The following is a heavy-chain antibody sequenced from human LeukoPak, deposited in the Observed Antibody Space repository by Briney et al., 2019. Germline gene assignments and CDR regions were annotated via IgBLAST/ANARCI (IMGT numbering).Heavy chain of an antibody. CDR2: ISSGGSTI. CDR3: ARREAAGRCFDY. J-gene: IGHJ4*02. D-gene: IGHD6-13*01. Sequence: SPGGSLRLSCAVAGFTFSDYYMSWIRQAPGKGLEWASYISSGGSTISHADSVKGRFTISRDNAENSLYLQMNSLRAEDTAVYHCARREAAGRCFDYWGQGTLLTVSS. CDR1: GFTFSDYY. V-gene: IGHV3-11*01.